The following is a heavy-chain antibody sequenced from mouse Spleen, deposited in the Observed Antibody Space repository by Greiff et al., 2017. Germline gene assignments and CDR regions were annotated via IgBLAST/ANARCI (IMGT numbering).Heavy chain of an antibody. CDR3: ARPPYGNFAY. D-gene: IGHD2-1*01. CDR1: GFTFSDYG. V-gene: IGHV5-15*01. Sequence: EVMLVESGGGLVQPGGSLKLSCAASGFTFSDYGMAWVRQAPRKGPEWVAFISNLAYSIYYADTVTGRFTISRENAKNTLYLEMSSLRSEDTAMYYCARPPYGNFAYWGQGTLVTVSA. J-gene: IGHJ3*01. CDR2: ISNLAYSI.